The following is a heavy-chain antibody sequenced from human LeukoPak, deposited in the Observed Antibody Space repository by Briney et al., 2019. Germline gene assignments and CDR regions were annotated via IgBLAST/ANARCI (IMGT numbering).Heavy chain of an antibody. D-gene: IGHD3-22*01. CDR2: INPSGGST. J-gene: IGHJ5*02. CDR1: GYTFTSYY. CDR3: ARDPNYYDSSGYWFDP. Sequence: ASVKVSCKASGYTFTSYYMHWVRQAPGQGLEWMGIINPSGGSTSYAQKFQGRVTMTRDMSTSTVYMELSSLRSEDTAVYYCARDPNYYDSSGYWFDPWGQGTLVTVSS. V-gene: IGHV1-46*01.